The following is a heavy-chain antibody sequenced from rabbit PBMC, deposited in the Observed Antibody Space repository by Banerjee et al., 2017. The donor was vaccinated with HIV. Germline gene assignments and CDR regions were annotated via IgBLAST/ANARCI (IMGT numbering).Heavy chain of an antibody. CDR3: ARDDGYSYKL. J-gene: IGHJ3*01. D-gene: IGHD1-1*01. CDR2: INTGSGST. V-gene: IGHV1S45*01. Sequence: QEQLEESGGDLVKPGASLTLTCTASGFSFSSNAVYWVRQAPGKGLEWVAYINTGSGSTYYANWAKGRFTISKTSSTTVTLQMTSLTAADTATYFCARDDGYSYKLWGQGTLVTVS. CDR1: GFSFSSNAV.